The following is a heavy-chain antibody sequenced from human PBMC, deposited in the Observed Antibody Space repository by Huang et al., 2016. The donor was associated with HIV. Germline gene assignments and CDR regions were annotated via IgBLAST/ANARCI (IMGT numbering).Heavy chain of an antibody. J-gene: IGHJ4*02. CDR2: IYHSGTT. D-gene: IGHD3-22*01. V-gene: IGHV4-39*01. CDR3: ARHPYFYDASGFYFES. CDR1: GCSINSDDYY. Sequence: HLQLQESGPGLVKPSGTLSLTCTVSGCSINSDDYYWGWIRQSPGKGLEWIASIYHSGTTSYNPSLKSRLTVSVDTSNSQLSLTLSSVTAADTARYYCARHPYFYDASGFYFESWGQGTLVIVSS.